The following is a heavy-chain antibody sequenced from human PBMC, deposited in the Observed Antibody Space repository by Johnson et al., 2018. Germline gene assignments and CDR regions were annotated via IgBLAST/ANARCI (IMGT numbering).Heavy chain of an antibody. CDR3: VQPYSREWWTLQH. CDR1: GFTFSGSA. J-gene: IGHJ1*01. V-gene: IGHV3-30*18. CDR2: ISYDGSKK. D-gene: IGHD6-13*01. Sequence: QVQLVQSGGGVVQPGRSLRLSCAASGFTFSGSAMHWVRQAPGKGLEWVAVISYDGSKKYYADPGRGRFTISRDNSKNTLCVQMNSQRAEDTAVYYCVQPYSREWWTLQHWGQGTLVTCSS.